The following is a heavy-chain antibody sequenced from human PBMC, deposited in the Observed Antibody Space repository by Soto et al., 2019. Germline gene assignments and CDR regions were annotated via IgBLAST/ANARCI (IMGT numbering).Heavy chain of an antibody. Sequence: SETLSLTCAVYGGSFSGYYWSWIRQPPGKGLEWIGEINHSGGTNYNPSLKSRVTISVDTSKNQFSLKLSSVTAADTAVHYCARGRGYQLLTGYYYYGMDVWGQGTTVTVSS. CDR2: INHSGGT. CDR3: ARGRGYQLLTGYYYYGMDV. V-gene: IGHV4-34*01. D-gene: IGHD2-2*01. J-gene: IGHJ6*02. CDR1: GGSFSGYY.